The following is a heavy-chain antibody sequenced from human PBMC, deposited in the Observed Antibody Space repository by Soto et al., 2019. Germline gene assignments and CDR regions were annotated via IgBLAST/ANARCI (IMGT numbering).Heavy chain of an antibody. CDR3: ARWDYGDYARLDY. CDR1: GYTFTSHD. J-gene: IGHJ4*01. CDR2: MNPNSGNT. Sequence: QVQLVQSGAEVKKSGASVKVSCKASGYTFTSHDINWVRQATGQGLEWMGWMNPNSGNTCYAQKFQGRVTMTSNTSISTAYLELSRLRSEDTAVYYCARWDYGDYARLDYWGHGTLVTVSS. V-gene: IGHV1-8*01. D-gene: IGHD4-17*01.